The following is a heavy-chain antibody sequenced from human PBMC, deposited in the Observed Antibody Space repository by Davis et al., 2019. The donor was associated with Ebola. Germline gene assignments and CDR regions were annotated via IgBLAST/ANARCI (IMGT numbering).Heavy chain of an antibody. V-gene: IGHV3-33*01. CDR3: AFGRASGDFDY. CDR1: GFTFSSYG. CDR2: IWYDGSNK. D-gene: IGHD3-16*01. Sequence: GGSLRLSCAASGFTFSSYGMHWVRQAPGKGLEWVAVIWYDGSNKYYADSVKGRFTISRDNSKNTLYLQMNSLRAEDTAVYYCAFGRASGDFDYWGQGTLVTVSS. J-gene: IGHJ4*02.